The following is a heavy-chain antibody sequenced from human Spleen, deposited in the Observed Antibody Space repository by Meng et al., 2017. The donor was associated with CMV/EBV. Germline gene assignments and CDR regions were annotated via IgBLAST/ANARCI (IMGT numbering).Heavy chain of an antibody. CDR2: IYPGVSDT. D-gene: IGHD2-2*01. CDR1: GYTFTSYW. J-gene: IGHJ6*02. CDR3: ARRQGYCSRTSCFEYYYGMDI. Sequence: GESLKISCEGSGYTFTSYWIGWVRQLPGKGLEWMGIIYPGVSDTRYSPSFQGQVTISADKSISTAYLQWSSLKASDTAIYFCARRQGYCSRTSCFEYYYGMDIWGQGTTVTVSS. V-gene: IGHV5-51*01.